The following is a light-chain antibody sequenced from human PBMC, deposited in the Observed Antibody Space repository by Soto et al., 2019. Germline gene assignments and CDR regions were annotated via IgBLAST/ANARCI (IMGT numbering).Light chain of an antibody. Sequence: DIQMTQSPSTLSASVGDRVTITCRASQSISSWLAWYQQKPGKAPKLLISKASTLQSGVPSRFSGSGSGTVFTLAISSLQPDDCATYSCQQYNDYLSFGQGTKVEIK. CDR2: KAS. CDR1: QSISSW. CDR3: QQYNDYLS. V-gene: IGKV1-5*03. J-gene: IGKJ1*01.